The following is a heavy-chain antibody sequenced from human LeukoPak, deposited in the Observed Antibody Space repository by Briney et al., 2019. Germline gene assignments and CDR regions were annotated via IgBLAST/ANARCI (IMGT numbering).Heavy chain of an antibody. CDR2: IYHSGTT. D-gene: IGHD3/OR15-3a*01. CDR3: ARQTGSGLFILP. V-gene: IGHV4-38-2*02. J-gene: IGHJ4*02. CDR1: GYSISSGYY. Sequence: PSETLSLTCTVSGYSISSGYYWGWIRQSPGKGLEWIGNIYHSGTTYYNPSLNSRVSISADTSKNQFSLRLTSVTAADTAVYYCARQTGSGLFILPGGQGTLVTVSS.